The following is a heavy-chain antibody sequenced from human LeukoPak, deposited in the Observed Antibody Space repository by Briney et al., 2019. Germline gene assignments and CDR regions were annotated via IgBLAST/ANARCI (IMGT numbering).Heavy chain of an antibody. CDR3: ARSGRGVDSFYFYMDV. CDR2: IKQDGSEK. Sequence: HPGGSLRLSCAASGFTFSSYWMSWVRQAPGKGLEWVANIKQDGSEKYYVDSVKGRFTISRDNAKNSLYLQMNSLRAEDTAVYYCARSGRGVDSFYFYMDVWGKGTTVTVSS. J-gene: IGHJ6*03. D-gene: IGHD3-10*01. V-gene: IGHV3-7*01. CDR1: GFTFSSYW.